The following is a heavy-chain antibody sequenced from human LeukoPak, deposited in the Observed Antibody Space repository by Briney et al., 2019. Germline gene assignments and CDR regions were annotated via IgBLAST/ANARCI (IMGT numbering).Heavy chain of an antibody. CDR3: ARVNVLLWFGELFHLGYFDY. Sequence: SETLSLTCTVSGGSISSYYWSWIRQPPGKGLEWIGYIYYSGSTNYNPSLKSRVTISVDTSKNQFSLKLSSVTAADTAVYYCARVNVLLWFGELFHLGYFDYWGQGTLVTVSS. V-gene: IGHV4-59*12. D-gene: IGHD3-10*01. J-gene: IGHJ4*02. CDR2: IYYSGST. CDR1: GGSISSYY.